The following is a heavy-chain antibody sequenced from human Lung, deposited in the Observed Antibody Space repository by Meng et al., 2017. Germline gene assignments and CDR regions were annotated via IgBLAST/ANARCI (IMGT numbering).Heavy chain of an antibody. CDR2: IRGDGGSI. CDR3: ARESGYFEY. J-gene: IGHJ4*02. V-gene: IGHV3-74*03. Sequence: EVQMVACLGALVRPGGCVRLVCAASGCTFRSHWRHWVRQAPGKGLVWVSRIRGDGGSIVYAESVKGRFTISRDNAKNTLFLQMNSLRADDTAVYYCARESGYFEYWGQGILVTVSS. CDR1: GCTFRSHW.